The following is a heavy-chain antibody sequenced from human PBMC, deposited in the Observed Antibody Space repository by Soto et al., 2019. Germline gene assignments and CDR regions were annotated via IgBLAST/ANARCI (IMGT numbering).Heavy chain of an antibody. V-gene: IGHV1-18*01. J-gene: IGHJ6*02. CDR3: ARRKGISFGGVIYYYGMDV. CDR2: ISAYNGNT. Sequence: ASVKVSCKASGYTFTSYGISWVRQAPGQGLEWMGWISAYNGNTNYAQKLQGRVTMTTDTSTSTAYMELRSLRSDDTAVYYCARRKGISFGGVIYYYGMDVWGQGTTVTVSS. CDR1: GYTFTSYG. D-gene: IGHD3-16*01.